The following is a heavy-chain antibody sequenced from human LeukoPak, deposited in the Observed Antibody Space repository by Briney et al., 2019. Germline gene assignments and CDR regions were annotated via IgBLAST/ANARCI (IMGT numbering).Heavy chain of an antibody. J-gene: IGHJ2*01. CDR1: GGSITSSTYY. D-gene: IGHD6-13*01. CDR3: ARVSSSWYQDWYFDL. Sequence: PSETLSLTCTVSGGSITSSTYYWGWIRQPPGKGLEWVGSMFHSGSTYYNPSLKSRVAMSVDTSKNQFSLKLNSVTAADTAVYYCARVSSSWYQDWYFDLWGRGTLVTVSS. CDR2: MFHSGST. V-gene: IGHV4-39*07.